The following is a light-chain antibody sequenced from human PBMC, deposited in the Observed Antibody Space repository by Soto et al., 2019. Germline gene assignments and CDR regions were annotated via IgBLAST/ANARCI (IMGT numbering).Light chain of an antibody. CDR3: QQYNSYPGLT. CDR2: DAS. V-gene: IGKV1-5*01. CDR1: QSISSW. Sequence: DIQMTQSPSTLSASVGDRVTITCRASQSISSWVAWYQHKPGKAPKLLIYDASSLESGVPSRFSGSGSGTEFTLTISSLQPDDFATYYCQQYNSYPGLTFGGGTKVEIK. J-gene: IGKJ4*01.